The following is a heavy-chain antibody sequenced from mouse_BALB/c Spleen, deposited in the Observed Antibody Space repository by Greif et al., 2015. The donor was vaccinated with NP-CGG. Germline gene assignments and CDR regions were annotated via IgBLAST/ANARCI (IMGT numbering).Heavy chain of an antibody. CDR3: AREYGNYFDY. D-gene: IGHD2-10*02. CDR1: GFTFTDYH. J-gene: IGHJ2*01. V-gene: IGHV7-3*02. Sequence: EVKVEESGGGLVQPGGSLRLSCATSGFTFTDYHMSWVRQPPGKALEWLGFIRNKANGYTTEYSASVKGRFTISRDNSQSILYLQMNALRAEDSATYYCAREYGNYFDYWGQGTTLTVSS. CDR2: IRNKANGYTT.